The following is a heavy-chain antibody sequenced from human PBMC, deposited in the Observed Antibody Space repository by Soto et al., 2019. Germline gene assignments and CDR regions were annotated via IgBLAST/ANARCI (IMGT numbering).Heavy chain of an antibody. Sequence: EVQLVESGGGLVQPGGSLRLSCAASGFTFSKYWIHWVRQAPGKGLVWVSRIKGDESTTNYADSVKGRFTISRDNANDVVFLHMNTMTADDTAAYYCARGGYGLWLNDYWGQGTLVTVSS. V-gene: IGHV3-74*01. CDR3: ARGGYGLWLNDY. D-gene: IGHD5-18*01. J-gene: IGHJ4*02. CDR1: GFTFSKYW. CDR2: IKGDESTT.